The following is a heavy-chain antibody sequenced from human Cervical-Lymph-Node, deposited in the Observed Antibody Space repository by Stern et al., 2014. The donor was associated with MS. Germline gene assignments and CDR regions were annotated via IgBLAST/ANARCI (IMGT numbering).Heavy chain of an antibody. Sequence: QVTLKESGPALVNPTQTLTLTCTFSGVSLTSSEVALAWIRQAPGEALEFLALIYGDDDKRFSPSLSSRLTVTKDTSKNQIVLVMTNMHPVDTATYYCAHRDYRYIFFDHWGQGAQVTVSS. J-gene: IGHJ4*02. CDR1: GVSLTSSEVA. CDR2: IYGDDDK. CDR3: AHRDYRYIFFDH. V-gene: IGHV2-5*02. D-gene: IGHD3-16*02.